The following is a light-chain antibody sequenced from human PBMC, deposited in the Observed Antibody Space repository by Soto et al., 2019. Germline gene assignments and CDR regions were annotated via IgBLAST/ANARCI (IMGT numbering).Light chain of an antibody. V-gene: IGKV3-20*01. CDR1: QSISSSY. CDR2: GAS. CDR3: QQYGSSPLLFT. J-gene: IGKJ3*01. Sequence: EIVLTQSPGTLSLSPGERATLSCRASQSISSSYLAWYQQKPGQAPRLLICGASSRATGIPDRFSGSGSGTDFTLTISRLEPEDFAVYYCQQYGSSPLLFTFGPGTKVDIK.